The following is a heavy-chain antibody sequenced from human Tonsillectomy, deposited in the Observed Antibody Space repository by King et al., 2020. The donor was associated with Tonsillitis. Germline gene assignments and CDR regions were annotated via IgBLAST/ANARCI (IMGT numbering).Heavy chain of an antibody. CDR2: ISISGGTT. J-gene: IGHJ4*02. V-gene: IGHV3-23*01. CDR3: ATEIRPNDY. CDR1: GFTFSTYA. Sequence: DVQLLESGGGLVQPGGSLRLSCAASGFTFSTYAMSWVRQAPGKGLEWVSAISISGGTTYYADSVKGRFTISRDNSKSTLYLQMNSLRAEDTAIYYCATEIRPNDYWGQGTLVTVSS.